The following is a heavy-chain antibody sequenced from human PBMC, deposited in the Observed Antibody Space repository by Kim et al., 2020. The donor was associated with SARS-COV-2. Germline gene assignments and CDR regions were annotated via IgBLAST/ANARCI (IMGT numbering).Heavy chain of an antibody. CDR1: GYSFTSYW. CDR2: IYPGDSDT. D-gene: IGHD3-22*01. Sequence: GESLKISCKGSGYSFTSYWIGWVRQMPGKGLEWMGIIYPGDSDTRYSPSFQGQVTISADKSISTAYLQWSSLKASDTAMYYCARDSSGYYYGYYYYGMDVWGQGTTVTVSS. V-gene: IGHV5-51*01. CDR3: ARDSSGYYYGYYYYGMDV. J-gene: IGHJ6*02.